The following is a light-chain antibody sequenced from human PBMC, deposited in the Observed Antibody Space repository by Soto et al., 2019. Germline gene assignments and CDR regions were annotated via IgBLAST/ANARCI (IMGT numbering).Light chain of an antibody. CDR3: QQLNSYPLT. CDR2: AAS. Sequence: DIQLTQSPSFLSASVGDRVTITCRASQGISSYLAWDQQKPGKAPKLLSYAASTLQSGVPSRFSGSGSGTEFTLTISSLQPEDFATYYCQQLNSYPLTFGGGTKVEIK. V-gene: IGKV1-9*01. CDR1: QGISSY. J-gene: IGKJ4*01.